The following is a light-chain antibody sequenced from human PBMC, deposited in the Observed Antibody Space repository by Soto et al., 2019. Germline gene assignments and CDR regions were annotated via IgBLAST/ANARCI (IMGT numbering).Light chain of an antibody. Sequence: QSVLTQPASVSGSPGQSITISCTGASSELGSYNLVSWYQQHPGKAPKLMIHEGNKRPSGVSHRFSGSMSGNTASLTISGLQAEDEAVYYCCSFVGSGTFYVFGNGTKVTVL. V-gene: IGLV2-23*01. CDR2: EGN. CDR1: SSELGSYNL. CDR3: CSFVGSGTFYV. J-gene: IGLJ1*01.